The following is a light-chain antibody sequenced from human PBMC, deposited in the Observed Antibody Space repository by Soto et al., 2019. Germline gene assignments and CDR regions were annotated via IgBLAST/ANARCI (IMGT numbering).Light chain of an antibody. CDR3: QQRDYLSPGFT. V-gene: IGKV3-11*01. J-gene: IGKJ3*01. CDR1: RSVSNY. Sequence: EIVLTQSPATLSLSPGERATLSCRSSRSVSNYLAWYQQKPGQAPSLLVYDASNRATRIPARFSGSGSGTACTLTISTLSLDNFAIYYCQQRDYLSPGFTVGLETKVDIE. CDR2: DAS.